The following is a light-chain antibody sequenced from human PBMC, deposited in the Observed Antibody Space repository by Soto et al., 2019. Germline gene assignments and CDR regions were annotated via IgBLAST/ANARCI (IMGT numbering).Light chain of an antibody. CDR3: SSYTTSSTRV. J-gene: IGLJ1*01. CDR1: SSDVGAYDF. V-gene: IGLV2-14*03. Sequence: QSVLTQPASVSGSPGQLITISCTGTSSDVGAYDFVSWYQQHPDKAPKLMIYEVSNRPSGVSHRFSGSKSVNTATLTISGLQAEDEADYYCSSYTTSSTRVFGTGTRSPS. CDR2: EVS.